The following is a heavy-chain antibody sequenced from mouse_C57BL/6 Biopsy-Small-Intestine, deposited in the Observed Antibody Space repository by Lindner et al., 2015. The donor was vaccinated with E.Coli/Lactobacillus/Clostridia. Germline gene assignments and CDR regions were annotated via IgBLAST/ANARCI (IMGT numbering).Heavy chain of an antibody. D-gene: IGHD4-1*01. CDR2: IWTGGGT. J-gene: IGHJ1*01. V-gene: IGHV2-9*01. CDR3: ATLTGPDV. CDR1: GFSLSSYG. Sequence: VQLQESGPGLVAPSQSLSITCTVSGFSLSSYGVDWVRQPPGKGLEWLGVIWTGGGTNYNSALKSRLSISKDNSKSQVLLKMNSLQTDDTAIYYCATLTGPDVWGPGTTVTVSS.